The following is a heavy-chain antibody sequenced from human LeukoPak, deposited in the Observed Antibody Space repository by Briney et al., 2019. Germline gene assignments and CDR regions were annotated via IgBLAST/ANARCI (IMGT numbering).Heavy chain of an antibody. CDR3: ARDGVVRGVITYYFDY. J-gene: IGHJ4*02. CDR2: ISYDGSNK. V-gene: IGHV3-30*04. Sequence: GGSLRLSCAASGFTFSSYAMHWVRQAPGKGLEWVAVISYDGSNKYYADSVKGRFTISRDNSKNTLYLQMNSLRAEDTAVYYCARDGVVRGVITYYFDYWGQGTLVTVSS. D-gene: IGHD3-10*01. CDR1: GFTFSSYA.